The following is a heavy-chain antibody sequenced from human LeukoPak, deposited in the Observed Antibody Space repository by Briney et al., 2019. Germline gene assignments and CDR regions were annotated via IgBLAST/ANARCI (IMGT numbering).Heavy chain of an antibody. CDR2: IIPIFGTA. CDR1: GGTFSSYA. Sequence: ASVKVSCKASGGTFSSYAISWVRQAPGQGLEWMGGIIPIFGTANYAQKFQGRVTITTDESTSTAYMELSSLRSEDTAVYHCARDKRVTYYYGSGGRRYMDVWGKGTTVTVSS. J-gene: IGHJ6*03. D-gene: IGHD3-10*01. V-gene: IGHV1-69*05. CDR3: ARDKRVTYYYGSGGRRYMDV.